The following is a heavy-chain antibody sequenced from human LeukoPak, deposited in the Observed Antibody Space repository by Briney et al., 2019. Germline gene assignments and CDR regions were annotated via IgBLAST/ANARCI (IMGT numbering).Heavy chain of an antibody. CDR1: GWSFSKHG. D-gene: IGHD4/OR15-4a*01. CDR3: ARVTKLAGASYNWFVV. V-gene: IGHV3-33*08. J-gene: IGHJ5*02. Sequence: GGSLRLSCAASGWSFSKHGMHRVRQAPGKGPEWVAVIWSDGSNKHYADSARGRFTISRDNSKNTLYLQMNSDRADDTAVYYCARVTKLAGASYNWFVVWGQGTLVTVST. CDR2: IWSDGSNK.